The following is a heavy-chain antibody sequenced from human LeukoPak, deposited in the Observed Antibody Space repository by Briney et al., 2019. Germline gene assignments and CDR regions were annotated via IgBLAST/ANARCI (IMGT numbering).Heavy chain of an antibody. J-gene: IGHJ2*01. Sequence: PSETLSLTCAVSGYSISSGYYWDWIRQPPGKGLEWIGSIYHSGSTNYNPSLKSRVTISVDTSKNQFSLKLTSVTAADTAVYYCARGVYNYGSDCYFDLWGRGTLVTVSS. CDR2: IYHSGST. CDR3: ARGVYNYGSDCYFDL. D-gene: IGHD5-18*01. V-gene: IGHV4-38-2*01. CDR1: GYSISSGYY.